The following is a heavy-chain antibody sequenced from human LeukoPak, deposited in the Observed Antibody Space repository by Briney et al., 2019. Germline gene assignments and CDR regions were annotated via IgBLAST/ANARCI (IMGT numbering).Heavy chain of an antibody. V-gene: IGHV4-61*01. Sequence: PSETLSLTCTVSGGSISSGSYYWSWIRQPPGKGLEWIGYSYYSGSTNYNPSLKSRVTISVDTSKNQFSLKLSSVTAADTAVYYCARDVYKYDSSGSRAFDIWGQGTMVTVSS. D-gene: IGHD3-22*01. CDR1: GGSISSGSYY. CDR2: SYYSGST. J-gene: IGHJ3*02. CDR3: ARDVYKYDSSGSRAFDI.